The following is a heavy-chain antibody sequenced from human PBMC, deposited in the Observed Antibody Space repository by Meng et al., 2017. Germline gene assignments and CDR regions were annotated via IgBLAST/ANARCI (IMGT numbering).Heavy chain of an antibody. J-gene: IGHJ6*02. CDR2: IYYSGST. CDR1: GGSISSGGYY. D-gene: IGHD3-22*01. V-gene: IGHV4-31*01. Sequence: QVRLQGSCPGLVQPSQTLSLTCTVSGGSISSGGYYWSWIRQHPGKGLEWIGYIYYSGSTYYNPSLKSLVTISVDTSKNQFSLKLSSVTAADTAVYYCARVGYDSSGYVYGMDVWGQGTTVTVSS. CDR3: ARVGYDSSGYVYGMDV.